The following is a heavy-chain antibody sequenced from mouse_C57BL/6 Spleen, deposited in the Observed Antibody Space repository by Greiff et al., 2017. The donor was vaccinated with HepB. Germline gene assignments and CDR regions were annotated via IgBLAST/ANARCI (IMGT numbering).Heavy chain of an antibody. CDR3: ARGPSITTVEHYFDY. D-gene: IGHD1-1*01. Sequence: EVHLVESGAELVKPGASVKLSCTASGFNIKDYYMHWVKQRTEQGLEWIGRIDPEDGETKYAPKFQGKATITADTSSNTSYLQLSSLTSEDTAVYYCARGPSITTVEHYFDYWGQGTTLTVSS. J-gene: IGHJ2*01. CDR2: IDPEDGET. CDR1: GFNIKDYY. V-gene: IGHV14-2*01.